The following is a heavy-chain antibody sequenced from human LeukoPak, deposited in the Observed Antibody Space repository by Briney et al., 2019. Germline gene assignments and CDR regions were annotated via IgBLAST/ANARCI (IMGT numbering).Heavy chain of an antibody. CDR2: INQSGGT. Sequence: SETLSLTCTVHGGSFSGYYWNWIRQPPGKGLEWIGEINQSGGTNCNPSLKGRVTIFVDTAKSQISLNLSSVTAADTAVYYCARAGEWLMRGWFDPWGPGTQVTVSS. D-gene: IGHD6-19*01. J-gene: IGHJ5*02. CDR3: ARAGEWLMRGWFDP. CDR1: GGSFSGYY. V-gene: IGHV4-34*01.